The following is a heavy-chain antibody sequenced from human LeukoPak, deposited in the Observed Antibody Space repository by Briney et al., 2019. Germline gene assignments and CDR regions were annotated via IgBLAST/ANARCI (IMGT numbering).Heavy chain of an antibody. CDR2: IYTSGST. Sequence: PSQTLSLTCTVSGGSISSGSYYWSWIRQPAGKGLEWIGRIYTSGSTYCKPSLKSRLTISVDTSKNQFSLNLSSVTAADTAVYYCARVGCSGGSCYRLRYYMDVWGKGTTVTVSS. D-gene: IGHD2-15*01. CDR3: ARVGCSGGSCYRLRYYMDV. CDR1: GGSISSGSYY. V-gene: IGHV4-61*02. J-gene: IGHJ6*03.